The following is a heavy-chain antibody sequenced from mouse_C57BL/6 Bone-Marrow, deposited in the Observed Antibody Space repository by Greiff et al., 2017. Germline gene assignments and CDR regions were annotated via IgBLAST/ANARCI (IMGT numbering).Heavy chain of an antibody. J-gene: IGHJ4*01. Sequence: DVHLVESGGGLVQSGRSLRLSCATSGFTFSDFYMEWVRQAPGKGLEWIAASRNKANNYTTEYSASVKGRFIVSRDTSQSILYLQMNALRAEDTAIYYCARDHYYYAMDYRGQGTSVTVSS. V-gene: IGHV7-1*01. CDR1: GFTFSDFY. CDR3: ARDHYYYAMDY. CDR2: SRNKANNYTT.